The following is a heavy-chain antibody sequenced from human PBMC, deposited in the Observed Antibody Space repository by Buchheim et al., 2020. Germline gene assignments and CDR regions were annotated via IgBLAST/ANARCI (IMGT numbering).Heavy chain of an antibody. CDR3: AKDPVVVPAAKWGDD. J-gene: IGHJ4*02. V-gene: IGHV3-21*04. CDR1: GFTFSSYS. D-gene: IGHD2-2*01. Sequence: EVQLVESGGGLVKPGGSLRLSCAASGFTFSSYSMNWVRQAPGKGLEWVSSISSSSSYIYYADSVKGRFTISRDNAKNSLYLQMNSLRAEDTAVYYCAKDPVVVPAAKWGDDWGQGTL. CDR2: ISSSSSYI.